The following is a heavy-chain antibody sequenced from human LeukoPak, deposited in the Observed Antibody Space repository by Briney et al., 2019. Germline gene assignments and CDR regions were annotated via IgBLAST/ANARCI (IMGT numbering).Heavy chain of an antibody. J-gene: IGHJ4*02. Sequence: SETLSLTCSVSGASMHNHYWSWIRQPPGKALEWIGYVSDSETTNYNPSLKSRVSMSVDTSKNEFTLRLSSVTAADTALYYCATRPAETTWFGVFDYWSRGTLVTVSS. CDR3: ATRPAETTWFGVFDY. D-gene: IGHD3-10*01. CDR2: VSDSETT. CDR1: GASMHNHY. V-gene: IGHV4-59*11.